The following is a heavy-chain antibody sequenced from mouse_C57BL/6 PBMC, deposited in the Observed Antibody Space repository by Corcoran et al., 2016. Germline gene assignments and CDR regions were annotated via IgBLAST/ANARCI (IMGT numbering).Heavy chain of an antibody. V-gene: IGHV1-26*01. CDR2: INPNNGGT. J-gene: IGHJ2*01. D-gene: IGHD2-5*01. Sequence: EVQLQQSGPELVTPGASVKISCKASGYTFTDYYMTWVKQSHGKSLEWIGDINPNNGGTSYNQKFKGKATLTVDKSSSTAYMELRSLTSEDSAVYYCARRGYYSKGDSDYWGQGTTLTVSA. CDR1: GYTFTDYY. CDR3: ARRGYYSKGDSDY.